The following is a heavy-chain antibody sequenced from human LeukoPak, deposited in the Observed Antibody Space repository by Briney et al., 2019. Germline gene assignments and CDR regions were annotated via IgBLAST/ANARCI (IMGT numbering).Heavy chain of an antibody. CDR2: IRYDGSNK. CDR3: AREVEPYDFWSGYHRNWFDP. CDR1: GFTFSSYG. D-gene: IGHD3-3*01. Sequence: GGSLRLSCAASGFTFSSYGMHWVRQAPGKGLEWVAFIRYDGSNKYYADSVKGRFTISRDNSKNTLYLHVNSLRAEDTAVYYCAREVEPYDFWSGYHRNWFDPWGQGTLVTVSS. V-gene: IGHV3-30*02. J-gene: IGHJ5*02.